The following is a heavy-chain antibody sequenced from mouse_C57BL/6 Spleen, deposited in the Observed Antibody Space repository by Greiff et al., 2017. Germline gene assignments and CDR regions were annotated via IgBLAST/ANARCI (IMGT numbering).Heavy chain of an antibody. CDR1: GFTFSSYA. V-gene: IGHV5-4*01. Sequence: EVKVVESGGGLVKPGGSLKLSCAASGFTFSSYAMSWVRQTPEKRLEWVATISDGGSYTSSPDNVKGRFTISSDNAKNNLYLQMGHLKSEDTTMEYCARDAGSSSYAMDDGGQGTSVTVSS. CDR3: ARDAGSSSYAMDD. J-gene: IGHJ4*01. D-gene: IGHD1-1*01. CDR2: ISDGGSYT.